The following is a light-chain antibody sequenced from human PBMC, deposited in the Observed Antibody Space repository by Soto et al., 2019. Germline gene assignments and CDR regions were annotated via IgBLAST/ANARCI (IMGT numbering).Light chain of an antibody. Sequence: QSVLTQPASVSGSPGQSITISCTGTSSDVGSYNLVSWYQQHPGKAPKLMIYEGSKRPSGVSNRFSGSKSGNTASLTISGIQAEEEADYYCCSYAGSSTYVFGTGTKLTVL. V-gene: IGLV2-23*01. CDR3: CSYAGSSTYV. CDR2: EGS. CDR1: SSDVGSYNL. J-gene: IGLJ1*01.